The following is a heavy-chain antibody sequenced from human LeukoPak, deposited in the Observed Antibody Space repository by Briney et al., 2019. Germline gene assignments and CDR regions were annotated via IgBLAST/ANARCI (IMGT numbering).Heavy chain of an antibody. V-gene: IGHV3-30*18. CDR1: GFTFSDYG. CDR3: AKDMKIKAARYYFDY. J-gene: IGHJ4*02. CDR2: IANDGRDK. Sequence: GRSLRLSCAASGFTFSDYGMHWVRRAPGKGLEWVAVIANDGRDKKYADSVRGRFTISRDNSKNTVYLQMNSLRAEDTAVFYCAKDMKIKAARYYFDYWGQGTLVTVSS. D-gene: IGHD1-14*01.